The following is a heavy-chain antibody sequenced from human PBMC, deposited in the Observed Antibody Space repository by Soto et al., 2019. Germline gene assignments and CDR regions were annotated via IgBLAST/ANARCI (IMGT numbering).Heavy chain of an antibody. CDR3: ARDLPYFDS. CDR1: GGSYKGGGYS. CDR2: VYLIERP. J-gene: IGHJ4*02. V-gene: IGHV4-61*08. Sequence: TETLSLTCTVSGGSYKGGGYSWSSIRQPPGKGLEWVEYVYLIERPSYTSSLKSRVYISMDSSKNQCSLNLDSVTAADTAVYFCARDLPYFDSWGQGTLVTFSS.